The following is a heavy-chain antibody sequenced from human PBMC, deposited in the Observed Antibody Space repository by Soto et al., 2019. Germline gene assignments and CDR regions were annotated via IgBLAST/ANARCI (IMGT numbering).Heavy chain of an antibody. J-gene: IGHJ4*02. CDR3: AKDGGTGKYYDY. CDR1: GFTFNIDG. CDR2: IAYDGSNK. V-gene: IGHV3-30*18. Sequence: PGGSLILSCAASGFTFNIDGMHWVRQAPGKGLEWVSVIAYDGSNKYYADSVKGRFTISRDNSKDTLYLQMNSLRPEDTAVYYCAKDGGTGKYYDYWGQGTLVTVSS. D-gene: IGHD2-8*02.